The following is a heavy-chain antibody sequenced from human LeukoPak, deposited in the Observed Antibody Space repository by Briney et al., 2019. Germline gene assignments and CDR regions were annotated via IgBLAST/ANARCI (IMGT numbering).Heavy chain of an antibody. CDR1: GFTFSSYW. D-gene: IGHD7-27*01. CDR3: VKGNWGDC. J-gene: IGHJ4*02. CDR2: ISDSGNNT. Sequence: GGSLRLSCAASGFTFSSYWMSWVRQAPGKGLEWVSSISDSGNNTYYADSVKGRFTLSRDNSKNTLYLQMNSLRVDDTAVYYCVKGNWGDCWGQGTLVTVSS. V-gene: IGHV3-23*01.